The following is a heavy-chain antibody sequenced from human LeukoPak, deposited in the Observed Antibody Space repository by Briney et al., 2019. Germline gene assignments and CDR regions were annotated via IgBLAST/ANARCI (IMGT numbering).Heavy chain of an antibody. Sequence: SETLSLTSAVYGGSFSGYYWSWIRQPPGKGLEWIGEINHSGSTNYNPSLTSRVTISVDTSKNQFSLKLSSVTAADTAVYYCARGLDWLYGMDVWGQGTTVSVSS. V-gene: IGHV4-34*01. CDR2: INHSGST. CDR3: ARGLDWLYGMDV. CDR1: GGSFSGYY. J-gene: IGHJ6*02. D-gene: IGHD3/OR15-3a*01.